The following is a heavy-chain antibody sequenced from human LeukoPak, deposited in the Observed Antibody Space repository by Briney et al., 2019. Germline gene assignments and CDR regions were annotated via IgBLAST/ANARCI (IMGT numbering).Heavy chain of an antibody. CDR2: IYYSGST. D-gene: IGHD3-16*02. V-gene: IGHV4-61*08. J-gene: IGHJ4*02. CDR1: GGSISSGDYY. Sequence: SETLSLTCTVSGGSISSGDYYWSWIRQPPGKGLEWIGYIYYSGSTNYNPSLKSRVTISVDTSKNQFSLKLSSVTAADTAVYYCARSYRPATLDYWGQGTLVTVSS. CDR3: ARSYRPATLDY.